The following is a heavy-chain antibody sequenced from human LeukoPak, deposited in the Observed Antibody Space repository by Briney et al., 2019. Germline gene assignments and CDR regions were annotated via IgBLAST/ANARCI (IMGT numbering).Heavy chain of an antibody. CDR3: TRLYYYGSGSFKY. J-gene: IGHJ4*02. V-gene: IGHV3-74*01. CDR1: GFTFSNYW. CDR2: IIGDGSIT. D-gene: IGHD3-10*01. Sequence: GGSLRLSCAASGFTFSNYWMNWVRQAPGKGLVWVSRIIGDGSITTYADSVKGRFTISRDNAKNTLYLQMNNMRAEDTAMYYCTRLYYYGSGSFKYWGQGTLVTVSS.